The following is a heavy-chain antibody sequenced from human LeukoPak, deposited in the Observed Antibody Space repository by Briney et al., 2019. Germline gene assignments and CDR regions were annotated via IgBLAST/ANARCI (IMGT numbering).Heavy chain of an antibody. Sequence: GGSLRLSCAASGFTFSTYSMNWVRQAPGKGLEWLSSISSDSNTIYYADSVKGRFTISRDNTENSLYLQMNSLRAEDTAVYYCARPGYCRGGSCLGCFDPWGQGTLVTVSS. CDR2: ISSDSNTI. CDR1: GFTFSTYS. V-gene: IGHV3-48*01. CDR3: ARPGYCRGGSCLGCFDP. D-gene: IGHD2-15*01. J-gene: IGHJ5*02.